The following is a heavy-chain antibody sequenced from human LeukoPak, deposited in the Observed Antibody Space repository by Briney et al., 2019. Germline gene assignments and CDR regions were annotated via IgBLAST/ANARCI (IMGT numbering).Heavy chain of an antibody. J-gene: IGHJ4*02. D-gene: IGHD5-18*01. Sequence: PGGSLRLSCAASGFTFSSYSMNWVRQAPGKGLEWVSSISSSSSYIYYADSVKGRFTISRDNAKNSLYLQMNSLRAEDTAVYYCARVSSWVDTAMVRPEDWGQGTLVTVSS. CDR3: ARVSSWVDTAMVRPED. CDR1: GFTFSSYS. CDR2: ISSSSSYI. V-gene: IGHV3-21*01.